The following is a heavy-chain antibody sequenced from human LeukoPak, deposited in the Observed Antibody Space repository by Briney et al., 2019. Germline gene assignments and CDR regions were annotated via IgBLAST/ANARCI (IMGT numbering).Heavy chain of an antibody. J-gene: IGHJ4*02. V-gene: IGHV3-9*01. CDR2: ISWNSVSI. CDR3: AKDIGSTSWYLGN. CDR1: GFTFDDYA. D-gene: IGHD2-2*01. Sequence: GESLRLSCAASGFTFDDYATHWVRQAPGKGLEWVSGISWNSVSIAYADSVKGRFTISRDNAKNSLYLEMNSLRTDDTALYYCAKDIGSTSWYLGNWGQGTLVTVSS.